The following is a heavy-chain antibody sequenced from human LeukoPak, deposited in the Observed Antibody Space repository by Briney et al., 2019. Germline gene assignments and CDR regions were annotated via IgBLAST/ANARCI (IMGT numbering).Heavy chain of an antibody. CDR1: GVSFRDFW. Sequence: PGGSLRLSCAASGVSFRDFWMTWVRQAPGKGLEWVANINQGGGVKYYVDSVKGRFTISRDDTESSLYVQMNSLRDEDTAVYYCARFGYSGWNLENWGQGTLVTVSS. CDR2: INQGGGVK. J-gene: IGHJ4*02. CDR3: ARFGYSGWNLEN. D-gene: IGHD5-12*01. V-gene: IGHV3-7*02.